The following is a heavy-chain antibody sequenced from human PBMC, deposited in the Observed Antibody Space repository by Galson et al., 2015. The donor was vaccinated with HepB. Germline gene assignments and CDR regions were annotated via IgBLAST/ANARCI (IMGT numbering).Heavy chain of an antibody. D-gene: IGHD4-17*01. V-gene: IGHV5-51*03. CDR2: ISPGDSDT. J-gene: IGHJ6*02. CDR3: ARRGGDYAGAYGMDV. CDR1: GYRFISYW. Sequence: QSGAEVKKPGESLKISCTGSGYRFISYWIGWVRQMPGKGLEWMGIISPGDSDTRYSPSFQGQVTISADKSISTAYLQWSGLKASDTAMYYCARRGGDYAGAYGMDVWGQGTMVTVSS.